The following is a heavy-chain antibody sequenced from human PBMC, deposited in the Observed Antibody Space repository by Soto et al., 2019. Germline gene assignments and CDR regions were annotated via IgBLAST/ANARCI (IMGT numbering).Heavy chain of an antibody. Sequence: SETLSLTCTVSGGSISSSSYYWGWIRQPPGKGLEWIGSIYYSGSTYYNPSLKSRVTISVDTSKNQFSLKLSSVTAADTAVYYCARRDGYSSSPHSGAEPNETYYYYYMDVWGKGTTVTVSS. CDR2: IYYSGST. V-gene: IGHV4-39*01. D-gene: IGHD6-6*01. CDR1: GGSISSSSYY. J-gene: IGHJ6*03. CDR3: ARRDGYSSSPHSGAEPNETYYYYYMDV.